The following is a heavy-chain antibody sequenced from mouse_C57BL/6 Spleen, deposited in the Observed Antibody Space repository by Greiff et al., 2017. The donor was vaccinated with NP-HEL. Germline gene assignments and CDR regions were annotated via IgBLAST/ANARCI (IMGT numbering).Heavy chain of an antibody. CDR3: ARYYYGSSYVRWYFDV. V-gene: IGHV1-55*01. D-gene: IGHD1-1*01. Sequence: VQLQQPGAELVKPGASVKMSCKASGYTFTSYWITWVKQRPGQGLEWIGDIYPGSGSTNYNEKFKSKATLTVDTSSSTAYMQLSSLTSEDSAVYYCARYYYGSSYVRWYFDVWGTGTTVTVSS. CDR1: GYTFTSYW. CDR2: IYPGSGST. J-gene: IGHJ1*03.